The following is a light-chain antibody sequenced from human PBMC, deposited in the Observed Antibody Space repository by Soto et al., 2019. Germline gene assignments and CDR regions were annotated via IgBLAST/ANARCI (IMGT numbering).Light chain of an antibody. V-gene: IGKV4-1*01. CDR1: QSVLYSSSNKNY. J-gene: IGKJ2*01. CDR3: QQYYSTPQT. Sequence: DIVMTQSPDSLAVSLGASATINCKSRQSVLYSSSNKNYLAWYQHKPGQPPKLLIYWASTPESGVPDRFSGSGSGTDFTLTISSLQAEDLAIYYCQQYYSTPQTFGQGTKLEIK. CDR2: WAS.